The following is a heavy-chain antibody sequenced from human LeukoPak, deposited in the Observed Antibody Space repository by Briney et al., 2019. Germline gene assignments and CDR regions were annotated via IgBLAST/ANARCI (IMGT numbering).Heavy chain of an antibody. Sequence: SGTLSLTCTVSGGSISSNSYYWGWIRQPPGKGLEWIGSIYYSGSTYYKSSLKSRVTISVDTSKNQFSLKLSSVTAADTAVYYCARHSGFCSGTTLRRHYFDYWGQGTLVTVSS. V-gene: IGHV4-39*01. CDR2: IYYSGST. D-gene: IGHD1-26*01. CDR1: GGSISSNSYY. CDR3: ARHSGFCSGTTLRRHYFDY. J-gene: IGHJ4*02.